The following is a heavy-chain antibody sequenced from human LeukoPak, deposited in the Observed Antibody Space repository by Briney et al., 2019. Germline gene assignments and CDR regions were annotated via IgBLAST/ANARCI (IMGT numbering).Heavy chain of an antibody. D-gene: IGHD3-16*01. V-gene: IGHV3-30*18. CDR3: AKEVHDHIWGRSHVKNFDP. CDR2: ISYDGAYT. Sequence: PGGSLRLSCAVSGFTFSDFGMHWVRQAPGKGLEWLAIISYDGAYTHTSKSLKGRFTISRDNANNTLYLQMTSLRPEDTAVYYCAKEVHDHIWGRSHVKNFDPWGQGTLVTVSS. J-gene: IGHJ5*02. CDR1: GFTFSDFG.